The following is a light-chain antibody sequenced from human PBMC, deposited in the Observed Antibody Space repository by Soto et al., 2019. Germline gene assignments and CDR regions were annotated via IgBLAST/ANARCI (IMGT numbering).Light chain of an antibody. CDR2: AAS. CDR3: QQGLRAPWT. J-gene: IGKJ1*01. CDR1: QTIGRY. V-gene: IGKV1-39*01. Sequence: DLQMTQSPSSLSASIGDRVTITCRAGQTIGRYLNWYKQTPGKAPQVLISAASTLQRGVPSRFSGSGSATDFTLTISSLQPDDSATYYCQQGLRAPWTFGQGTKVEI.